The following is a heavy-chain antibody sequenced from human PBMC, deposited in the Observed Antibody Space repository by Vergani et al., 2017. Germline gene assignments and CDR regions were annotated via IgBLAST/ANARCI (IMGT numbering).Heavy chain of an antibody. CDR2: ISYDGSNK. J-gene: IGHJ3*02. V-gene: IGHV3-30-3*01. D-gene: IGHD3-10*01. Sequence: QVQLVESGGGVVQPGRSLRLSCAASGFTFSSYAMHWVRQAPGKGLEWVAVISYDGSNKYYADSVKGRFTISRDNSKNTLYLQMNSLRAEDTAVYYCARDFHMVRGVIMPHGAFDIWGQETMVTVSS. CDR1: GFTFSSYA. CDR3: ARDFHMVRGVIMPHGAFDI.